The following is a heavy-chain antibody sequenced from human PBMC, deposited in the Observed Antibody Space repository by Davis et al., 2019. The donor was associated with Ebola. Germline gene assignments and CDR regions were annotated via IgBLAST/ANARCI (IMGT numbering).Heavy chain of an antibody. J-gene: IGHJ4*02. D-gene: IGHD6-19*01. Sequence: GSLRLSCAVSGGSISSSNWWSWVRQPPGKGLEWIGEIYHSGSTNYNPSLKSRVTISVDKSKNQFSLKLSSVTAADTAVYYCARDVAVAGSAFDYWGQGTLVTVSS. V-gene: IGHV4-4*02. CDR1: GGSISSSNW. CDR2: IYHSGST. CDR3: ARDVAVAGSAFDY.